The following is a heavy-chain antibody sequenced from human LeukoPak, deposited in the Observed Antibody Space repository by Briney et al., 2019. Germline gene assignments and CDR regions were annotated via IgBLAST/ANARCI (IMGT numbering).Heavy chain of an antibody. CDR2: ISWNSGNK. V-gene: IGHV3-9*01. CDR3: VKDRALVGGPYFYYMDV. J-gene: IGHJ6*03. D-gene: IGHD1-26*01. CDR1: GFTFADYP. Sequence: GGSLRLSCAASGFTFADYPMHWVRQAPGKGLEWVSGISWNSGNKEYGDSVKGRFTVSRDNAKNSLHLQMNSLRADDTALYYCVKDRALVGGPYFYYMDVWGKGTMVTVS.